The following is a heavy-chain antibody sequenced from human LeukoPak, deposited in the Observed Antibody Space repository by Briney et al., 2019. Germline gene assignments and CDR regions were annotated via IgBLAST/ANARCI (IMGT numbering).Heavy chain of an antibody. J-gene: IGHJ4*02. D-gene: IGHD2-2*01. CDR2: IYPGDSDT. CDR3: ARHPPRYCSSTSCPYYFDY. V-gene: IGHV5-51*01. CDR1: GYSFTSYW. Sequence: HGESLKISCKGSGYSFTSYWIGWVRQMPGKGLEWMGIIYPGDSDTRYSPSFQGQVTISADKSISTAYLQWSSLKASDTAMYYCARHPPRYCSSTSCPYYFDYWGQGTLVTVSS.